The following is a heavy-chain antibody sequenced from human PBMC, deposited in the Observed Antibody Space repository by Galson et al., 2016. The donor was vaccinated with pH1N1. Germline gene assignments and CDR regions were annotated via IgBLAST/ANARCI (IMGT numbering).Heavy chain of an antibody. J-gene: IGHJ4*02. D-gene: IGHD4-23*01. CDR1: GFAFSSYD. CDR2: IWYDGSNE. V-gene: IGHV3-33*01. CDR3: ARPFYGGQYWGAAFNI. Sequence: SLRLSCAASGFAFSSYDMHLVRHAPGKGLEWVAAIWYDGSNEYYGDSVKGRLTISRDNSKGTLYLQMNSLRDEDTAVYCCARPFYGGQYWGAAFNIWVQGTLVTVSS.